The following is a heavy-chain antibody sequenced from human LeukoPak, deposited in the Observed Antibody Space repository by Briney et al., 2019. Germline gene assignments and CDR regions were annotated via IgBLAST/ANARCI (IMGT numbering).Heavy chain of an antibody. CDR1: GGSFSGYY. CDR3: ARGTIYYDSSGYYY. Sequence: PSETLSLTCAVYGGSFSGYYWSWIRQPPGKGLEWIGEINHSGSTNYNPFLKSRVTISVDTSKNQFSLKLSSVTAADTAVYYCARGTIYYDSSGYYYWGQGTLVTVSS. D-gene: IGHD3-22*01. CDR2: INHSGST. J-gene: IGHJ4*02. V-gene: IGHV4-34*01.